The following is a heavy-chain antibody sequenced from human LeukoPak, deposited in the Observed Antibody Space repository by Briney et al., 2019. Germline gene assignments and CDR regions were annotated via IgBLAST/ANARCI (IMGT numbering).Heavy chain of an antibody. V-gene: IGHV3-15*01. Sequence: GGSLRLSCAASGFTFTNAWMNWVRQAPGKGLEWLGRIKSKADGGISDYAEPVKGRSTFSRDDSKSTLYLLMNSLKTEDTAVYYCTTTYHYDSSPGSFDYWGQGTLVTVSS. CDR2: IKSKADGGIS. CDR1: GFTFTNAW. CDR3: TTTYHYDSSPGSFDY. J-gene: IGHJ4*02. D-gene: IGHD3-22*01.